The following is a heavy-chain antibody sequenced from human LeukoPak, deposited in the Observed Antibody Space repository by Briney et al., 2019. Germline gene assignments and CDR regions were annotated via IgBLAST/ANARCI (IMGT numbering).Heavy chain of an antibody. Sequence: GESLKISCKGSGYDFTSYWIGWVRQMPGKGLEWMGIIYPGDSDTRYSPSFQGQVTISADKSISTAYLQWSSLKASDTAMYYCARVYYYDSSGYPFDYWGQGTLVTVSS. V-gene: IGHV5-51*01. CDR3: ARVYYYDSSGYPFDY. D-gene: IGHD3-22*01. CDR2: IYPGDSDT. CDR1: GYDFTSYW. J-gene: IGHJ4*02.